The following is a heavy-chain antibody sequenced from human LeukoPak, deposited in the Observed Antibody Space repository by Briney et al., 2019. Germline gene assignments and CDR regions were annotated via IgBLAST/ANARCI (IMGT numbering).Heavy chain of an antibody. CDR1: GYTFTSYG. V-gene: IGHV1-18*01. J-gene: IGHJ4*02. CDR3: ARDLSDLNDSSGYWAYY. Sequence: GASVKVSCKASGYTFTSYGISWVRQAPGQGLEWMGWISAYNGNTNYAQKLQGRVTMTTDTSTSTAYMELRSLRSDDTAVYYCARDLSDLNDSSGYWAYYWGQGTLVTVSS. D-gene: IGHD3-22*01. CDR2: ISAYNGNT.